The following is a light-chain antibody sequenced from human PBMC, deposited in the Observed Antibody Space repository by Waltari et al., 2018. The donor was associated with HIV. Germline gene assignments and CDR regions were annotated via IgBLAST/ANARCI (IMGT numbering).Light chain of an antibody. CDR3: QSYDSSLSRSI. V-gene: IGLV1-40*01. J-gene: IGLJ2*01. Sequence: QSVLTQPPSVSGAPGQRVTISCTGSSSTVGAHSGVHWYQQLPRTAPKLLIDAKNNRPSGVPDRFSGSKSGTSASLAITGLQAEDEADYYCQSYDSSLSRSIFGGGTKLTVL. CDR2: AKN. CDR1: SSTVGAHSG.